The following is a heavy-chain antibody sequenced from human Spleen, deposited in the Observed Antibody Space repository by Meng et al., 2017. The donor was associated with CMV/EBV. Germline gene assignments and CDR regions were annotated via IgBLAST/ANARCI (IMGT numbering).Heavy chain of an antibody. V-gene: IGHV1-8*01. D-gene: IGHD2-2*02. CDR2: MNPNSGNT. CDR1: GYTFTNYD. CDR3: ARDRTGDCSSTSCYNYYYYYGMDV. J-gene: IGHJ6*02. Sequence: ASVKVSCKASGYTFTNYDINWVRQATGQGLEWMGWMNPNSGNTGSEQKFQGRVTMTRNTSISTAYMELSSLRSEDTAVYYCARDRTGDCSSTSCYNYYYYYGMDVWGQGTTVTVSS.